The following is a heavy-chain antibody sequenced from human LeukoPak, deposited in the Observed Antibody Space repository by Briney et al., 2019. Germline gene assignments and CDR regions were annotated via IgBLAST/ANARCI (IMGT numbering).Heavy chain of an antibody. Sequence: SETLSLTCTVSGGSMSSNTYYWGWIRQPPGKGLEWIGTIYYSGSTYYNPSLKSRVTISVDTSKNQFSLKLTSVTAADTAVYYCARGVPGSYTPRGYFDYWGQGTLVTVSS. CDR3: ARGVPGSYTPRGYFDY. V-gene: IGHV4-39*07. CDR2: IYYSGST. J-gene: IGHJ4*02. D-gene: IGHD1-26*01. CDR1: GGSMSSNTYY.